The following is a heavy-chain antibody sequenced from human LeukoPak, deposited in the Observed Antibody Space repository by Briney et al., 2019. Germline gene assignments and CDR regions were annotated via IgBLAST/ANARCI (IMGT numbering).Heavy chain of an antibody. Sequence: SVKVSCKASGGTFSSYTISWVRQAPGQGLEWMGRIIPILGIANYAQKFQGRVTITADKSTSTAYMELSSLRSEDTAVYYCAREAPTYYYDSSGYYSVYWGQGTLVTVSP. D-gene: IGHD3-22*01. V-gene: IGHV1-69*04. CDR2: IIPILGIA. J-gene: IGHJ4*02. CDR3: AREAPTYYYDSSGYYSVY. CDR1: GGTFSSYT.